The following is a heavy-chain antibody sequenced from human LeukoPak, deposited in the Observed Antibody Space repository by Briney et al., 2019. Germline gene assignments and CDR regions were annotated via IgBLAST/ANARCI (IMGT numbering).Heavy chain of an antibody. V-gene: IGHV3-30*18. CDR2: ISDDGSNK. CDR1: GFTFSSHG. J-gene: IGHJ4*02. CDR3: AKDRGSGYLDY. D-gene: IGHD3-22*01. Sequence: GGSLRLSCAASGFTFSSHGMHWVRQAPGKGLEWAAVISDDGSNKFYADSVKGRFTISRDNSKNTLYLQMNSLRAEDTAVYYCAKDRGSGYLDYWGQGTLVTVSS.